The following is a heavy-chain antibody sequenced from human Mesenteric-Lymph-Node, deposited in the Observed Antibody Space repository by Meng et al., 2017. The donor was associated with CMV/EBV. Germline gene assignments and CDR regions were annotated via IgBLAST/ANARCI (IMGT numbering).Heavy chain of an antibody. CDR1: VGPFSGYY. Sequence: QVQLQQWGPGLLKPCETLSLTCAVYVGPFSGYYWSWFRQPPGKGLEWIGEINHSGSTNYNPSLKSRVTISVDTSKNQFSLKLSSVTAADTAVYYCARHQRWLKSEGGFNYWGQGTLVTVSS. J-gene: IGHJ4*02. D-gene: IGHD4-23*01. CDR3: ARHQRWLKSEGGFNY. CDR2: INHSGST. V-gene: IGHV4-34*01.